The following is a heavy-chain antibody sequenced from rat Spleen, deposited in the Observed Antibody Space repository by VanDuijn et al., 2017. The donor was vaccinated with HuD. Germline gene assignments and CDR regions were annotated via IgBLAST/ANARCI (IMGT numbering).Heavy chain of an antibody. Sequence: EVQLVESDGGLVQPGRSLKLSCAASGFAFSDHYVAWVRQGPTKGLEWVATISTGGGNTYYRDSVKGRFTISRDNAKSTLYLQMDSLRSEDTATYYCARHYGGYSEYVMDAWGQGASVTVSS. CDR2: ISTGGGNT. J-gene: IGHJ4*01. CDR1: GFAFSDHY. V-gene: IGHV5-25*01. CDR3: ARHYGGYSEYVMDA. D-gene: IGHD1-11*01.